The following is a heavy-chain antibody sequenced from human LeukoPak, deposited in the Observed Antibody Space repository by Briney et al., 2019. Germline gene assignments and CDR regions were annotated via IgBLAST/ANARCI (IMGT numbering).Heavy chain of an antibody. J-gene: IGHJ4*02. CDR2: ISSSGSYI. Sequence: GGSLRLSCAASGFTFSSYSMNWVRQAPGKGLEWVSSISSSGSYIYYADSVKGRFTISRDNAKNSLYLQMNSLRAEDTAVYYCARTSYSSGWYLSFDYWGQGTLVTVSS. CDR3: ARTSYSSGWYLSFDY. D-gene: IGHD6-19*01. V-gene: IGHV3-21*01. CDR1: GFTFSSYS.